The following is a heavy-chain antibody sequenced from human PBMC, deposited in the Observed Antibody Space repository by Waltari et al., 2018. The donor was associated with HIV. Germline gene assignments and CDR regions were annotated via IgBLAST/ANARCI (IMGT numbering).Heavy chain of an antibody. D-gene: IGHD3-10*01. Sequence: EVRLVDSGGGLVQPGGSLRLSCKASAFIFRHYRMNWVRQAPGKGLEWVSYISSSSSTIYYADSVTGRFTISRDNAKNSLYLQMNSLSAEDTAVYYCARDQGVLGFDPWGQGTLVTVSS. CDR1: AFIFRHYR. J-gene: IGHJ5*02. CDR2: ISSSSSTI. CDR3: ARDQGVLGFDP. V-gene: IGHV3-48*04.